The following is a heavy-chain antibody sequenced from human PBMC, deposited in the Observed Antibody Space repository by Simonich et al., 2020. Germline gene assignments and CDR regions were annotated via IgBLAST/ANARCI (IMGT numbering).Heavy chain of an antibody. CDR2: IKHNGST. D-gene: IGHD3-9*01. CDR3: ARCGLVNYDILTGYHNWFDP. Sequence: QVQLQQWGAGLLKPSETLSITCAVYGGSFSGYDGSWFRQPPGKGREWMGEIKHNGSTNYNPSLKSRVTISVDPSKNQFSLKLSSVTAADTAVYYCARCGLVNYDILTGYHNWFDPWGQGTLVTVSS. J-gene: IGHJ5*02. CDR1: GGSFSGYD. V-gene: IGHV4-34*01.